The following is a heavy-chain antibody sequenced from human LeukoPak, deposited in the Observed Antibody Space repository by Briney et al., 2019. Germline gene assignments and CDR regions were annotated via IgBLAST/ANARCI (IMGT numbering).Heavy chain of an antibody. V-gene: IGHV3-30*02. J-gene: IGHJ5*02. CDR3: ARDGLSSSWYTGNWFDP. Sequence: GGSLRLSCAASGFTFSSYGMHWVRQAPGKGLEWVAFIRYDGSNKYYADSVKGRFTISRDNSKNTLYLQMNSLRAEDTAVYYCARDGLSSSWYTGNWFDPWGQGTLVTVSS. CDR1: GFTFSSYG. D-gene: IGHD6-13*01. CDR2: IRYDGSNK.